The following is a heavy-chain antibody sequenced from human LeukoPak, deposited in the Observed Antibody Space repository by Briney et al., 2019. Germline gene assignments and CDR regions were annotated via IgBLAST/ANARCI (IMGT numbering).Heavy chain of an antibody. Sequence: PGGSLRLSCAASGFTFSNYAMGWVRQAPGKGLEWVSGVSGSGGSTDYADSVKGRITISRDNSKNTLYLQMNNLRAEDTAVYYCARYLVRGVIIAYFDYWGQGTLVTVSS. V-gene: IGHV3-23*01. CDR1: GFTFSNYA. CDR3: ARYLVRGVIIAYFDY. J-gene: IGHJ4*02. CDR2: VSGSGGST. D-gene: IGHD3-10*01.